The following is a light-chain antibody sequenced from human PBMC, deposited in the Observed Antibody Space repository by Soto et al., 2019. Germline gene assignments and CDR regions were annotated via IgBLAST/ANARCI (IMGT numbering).Light chain of an antibody. Sequence: DIQMTQSPSTLFASVGDRVTITCRASQSVRNWLAWYQQKPGRAPQLLIYDSSTLEPGVPSRYRGSGSGTEFTLTISSLQPDDFATYYCQQYNSAPLTFGGGTKVDI. V-gene: IGKV1-5*01. CDR3: QQYNSAPLT. CDR1: QSVRNW. CDR2: DSS. J-gene: IGKJ4*01.